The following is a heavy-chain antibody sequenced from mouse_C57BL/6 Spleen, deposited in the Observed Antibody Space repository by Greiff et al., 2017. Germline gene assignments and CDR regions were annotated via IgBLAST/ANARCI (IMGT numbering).Heavy chain of an antibody. D-gene: IGHD1-1*01. V-gene: IGHV5-4*03. CDR3: ARGDYGSIFDY. CDR1: GFTFSSYA. Sequence: EVKLVESGGGLVKPGGSLKLSCAASGFTFSSYAMSWVRQTPEKRLEWVATISDGGSYTYYPDNVKGRFTISRDNAKNNLYLQMSHLKSEDTAMYYCARGDYGSIFDYWGQGTTLTVSS. J-gene: IGHJ2*01. CDR2: ISDGGSYT.